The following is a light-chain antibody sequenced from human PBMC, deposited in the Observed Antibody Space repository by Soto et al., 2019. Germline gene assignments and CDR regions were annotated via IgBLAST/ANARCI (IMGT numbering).Light chain of an antibody. CDR1: QNIRDS. V-gene: IGKV1-39*01. Sequence: DIQMTQSPSSLSASVGDRVTITCRASQNIRDSLNWYQQKPGKAPKFLIYASSSLQSGVPSRFSGSASGTEFTLTISSLPPEDFATYYCQQSSSTPLTVGQRTTVDIX. J-gene: IGKJ1*01. CDR3: QQSSSTPLT. CDR2: ASS.